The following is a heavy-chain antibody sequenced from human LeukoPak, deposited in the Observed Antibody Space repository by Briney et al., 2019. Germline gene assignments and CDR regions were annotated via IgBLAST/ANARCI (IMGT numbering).Heavy chain of an antibody. D-gene: IGHD3-3*01. CDR2: IHYSGST. Sequence: SETLSLTCTVSGGSISSYYWSWIRQPPGKGLEWIGYIHYSGSTNYNPSLKSRVTISVDTSKNQFSLKLSSVTAADTAVYYSARDLSYDSIWGQGTLVTVSS. J-gene: IGHJ4*02. CDR1: GGSISSYY. V-gene: IGHV4-59*01. CDR3: ARDLSYDSI.